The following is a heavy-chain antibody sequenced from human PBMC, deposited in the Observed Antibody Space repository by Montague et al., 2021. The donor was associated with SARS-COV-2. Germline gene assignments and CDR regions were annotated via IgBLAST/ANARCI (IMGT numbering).Heavy chain of an antibody. V-gene: IGHV4-59*08. CDR2: NYYTGST. CDR1: GGSISTYH. D-gene: IGHD3-22*01. CDR3: ARRGSYYDSTSGYYYFDY. J-gene: IGHJ4*02. Sequence: SETLSLTCTVSGGSISTYHWSWIRQPPGKGLEWIGYNYYTGSTNYNPSLKSRVTISVDTSKNQFSLKLSSVTAADTAVYYCARRGSYYDSTSGYYYFDYWGQGTLVTVSS.